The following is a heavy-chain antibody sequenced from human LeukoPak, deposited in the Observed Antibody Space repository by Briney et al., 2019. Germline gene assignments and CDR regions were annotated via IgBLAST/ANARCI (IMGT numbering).Heavy chain of an antibody. J-gene: IGHJ3*02. Sequence: GASVKVSFKASGYTFTIYDINWVRQATGQGLERMVWMNPNSGNTGYAQKFQGRVTITRNTSISTAYMELSSLRSEDTAVYYCARAGSAAAFDIWGQGTMVTVSS. CDR2: MNPNSGNT. CDR1: GYTFTIYD. V-gene: IGHV1-8*03. D-gene: IGHD3-10*01. CDR3: ARAGSAAAFDI.